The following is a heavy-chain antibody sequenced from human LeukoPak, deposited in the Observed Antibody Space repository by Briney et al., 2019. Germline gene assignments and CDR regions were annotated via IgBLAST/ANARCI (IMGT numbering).Heavy chain of an antibody. CDR2: IYYSGNT. J-gene: IGHJ3*02. Sequence: PSETLSLTCSVSGDSISSYYWSWIRQPPGKGLEWIGYIYYSGNTKYNPSPKGRVPISEDTSNNQCSLKLSSVNDADTAVYYCARYVSGSFFAFDIWGQGTTVTVSS. CDR1: GDSISSYY. V-gene: IGHV4-59*01. CDR3: ARYVSGSFFAFDI. D-gene: IGHD3-10*01.